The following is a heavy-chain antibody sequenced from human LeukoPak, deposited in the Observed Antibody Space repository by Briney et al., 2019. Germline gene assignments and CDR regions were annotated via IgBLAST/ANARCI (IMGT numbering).Heavy chain of an antibody. CDR1: GFTFDDYG. Sequence: GGSLRLSCAASGFTFDDYGMSWVRQAPGKGLEWVSFISWNGGSTGYADSVKGRFTISRDNAKNSLYLQMSSLRAEDTALYYCAREETRITMLRGVTYFEYWGQGTLVTVSS. J-gene: IGHJ4*02. CDR2: ISWNGGST. D-gene: IGHD3-10*01. CDR3: AREETRITMLRGVTYFEY. V-gene: IGHV3-20*04.